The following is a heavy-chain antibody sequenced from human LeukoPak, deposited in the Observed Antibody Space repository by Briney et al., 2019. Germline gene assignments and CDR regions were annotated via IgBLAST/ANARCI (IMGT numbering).Heavy chain of an antibody. CDR2: IYYSGST. J-gene: IGHJ5*02. Sequence: SETLSLTCTVSGGSISSYYWSWIRQPPGKGLEWIGYIYYSGSTNYNPSLKSRVTISVDTSKNQFSLKLSSVTAADTAVYYCARTAKRHYYGSGSYYNLLYWFDPWGQGTLVTVSS. CDR1: GGSISSYY. D-gene: IGHD3-10*01. CDR3: ARTAKRHYYGSGSYYNLLYWFDP. V-gene: IGHV4-59*08.